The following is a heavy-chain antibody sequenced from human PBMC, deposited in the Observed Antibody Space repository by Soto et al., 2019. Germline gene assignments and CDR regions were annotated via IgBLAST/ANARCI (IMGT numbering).Heavy chain of an antibody. V-gene: IGHV3-66*01. CDR2: VHSGGNT. Sequence: EVQLVESGGGLVQPGGSLRLSWAASGFTVSSNYMSWVRQAPGHGLEWVSVVHSGGNTYYADSVKGRFTISRDISKNTLYLEMNSLSAEDTAVYYGARAPYSSSWYTFDPWGQGTMVTVSS. CDR1: GFTVSSNY. J-gene: IGHJ5*02. CDR3: ARAPYSSSWYTFDP. D-gene: IGHD6-13*01.